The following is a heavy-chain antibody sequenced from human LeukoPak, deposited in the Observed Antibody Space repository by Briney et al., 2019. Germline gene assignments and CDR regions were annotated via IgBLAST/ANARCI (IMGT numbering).Heavy chain of an antibody. CDR2: IYHSGST. J-gene: IGHJ5*02. D-gene: IGHD4-23*01. CDR1: GYFISSGYY. V-gene: IGHV4-38-2*02. CDR3: ARDYGGNFWTTSWFDP. Sequence: PSETLSLTCTVSGYFISSGYYWGWIRQPPGKGLEWIGSIYHSGSTYYNPSLKSRVTISVDTSKNQFSLKLSSVTAADTAVYYCARDYGGNFWTTSWFDPWGQGTLVTVS.